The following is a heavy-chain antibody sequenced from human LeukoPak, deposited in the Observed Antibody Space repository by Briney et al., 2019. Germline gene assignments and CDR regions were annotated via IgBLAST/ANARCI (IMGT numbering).Heavy chain of an antibody. CDR2: ISSSGSTI. D-gene: IGHD2-2*01. V-gene: IGHV3-48*03. J-gene: IGHJ4*02. CDR3: AIDIVVVPAATDDY. CDR1: GFPFSSYE. Sequence: PGGSLRLSCAASGFPFSSYEMNWVRQAPGKGLEGVSYISSSGSTIYYADSVKGRFTISRDNAKNSLYLQMNSLRAEDTAVYYCAIDIVVVPAATDDYWGQGTLVTVSS.